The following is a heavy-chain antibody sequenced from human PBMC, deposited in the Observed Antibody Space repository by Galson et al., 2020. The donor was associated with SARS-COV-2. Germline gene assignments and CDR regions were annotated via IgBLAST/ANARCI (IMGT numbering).Heavy chain of an antibody. Sequence: ASVKVSCKVSGYTLTELSMHWVRQAPGKGLEWMGGFDPEDGETIYAQKFQGRVTMTEDTSTDTAYMELSSLRSEDTAVYYCATAPVIAAAGVNWFDPWGQGTLVTVSS. V-gene: IGHV1-24*01. CDR3: ATAPVIAAAGVNWFDP. D-gene: IGHD6-13*01. CDR2: FDPEDGET. J-gene: IGHJ5*02. CDR1: GYTLTELS.